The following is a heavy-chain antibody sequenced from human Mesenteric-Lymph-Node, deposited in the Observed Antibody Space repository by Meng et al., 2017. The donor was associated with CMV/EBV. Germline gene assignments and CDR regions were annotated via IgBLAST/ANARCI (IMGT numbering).Heavy chain of an antibody. V-gene: IGHV3-7*01. CDR1: GFTFNTYT. Sequence: GESLKISCAASGFTFNTYTINWVRQAPGKGLEWVANIKQDGSEKYYVDSVKGRFTISRDNAENSLFLQMNSLRADDTAVYYCSRDYEGYWGQGTLVTVSS. CDR2: IKQDGSEK. D-gene: IGHD3-16*01. J-gene: IGHJ4*02. CDR3: SRDYEGY.